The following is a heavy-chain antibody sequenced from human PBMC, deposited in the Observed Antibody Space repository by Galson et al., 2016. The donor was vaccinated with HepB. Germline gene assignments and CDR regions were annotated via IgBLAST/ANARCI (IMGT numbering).Heavy chain of an antibody. V-gene: IGHV5-51*01. CDR2: IFPGDSDI. J-gene: IGHJ4*02. Sequence: QSGAEVKKPGDSLKISCKGSGYNFNNPWIAWVRQMPGKGLEWMAIIFPGDSDITYGPSFQGHVTISADKSIGAAYLQWSSLRASDTAMYFCATRTYCSGGSCWNSWGQGTLVIVSS. D-gene: IGHD2-15*01. CDR3: ATRTYCSGGSCWNS. CDR1: GYNFNNPW.